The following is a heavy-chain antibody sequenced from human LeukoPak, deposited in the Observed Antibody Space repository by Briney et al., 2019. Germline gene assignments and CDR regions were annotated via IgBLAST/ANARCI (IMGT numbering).Heavy chain of an antibody. D-gene: IGHD3-10*01. CDR3: ARDRSPEGGDYGSGSRAFDI. V-gene: IGHV3-48*03. Sequence: GSLRLSCAASGFTFSSYEMNWVRQAPGKGLEWVSYISSSGSTIYYADSVKGRFTISRDNAKNSLYLQMNSLRAEDTAVYYCARDRSPEGGDYGSGSRAFDIWGQGTMVTVSS. J-gene: IGHJ3*02. CDR1: GFTFSSYE. CDR2: ISSSGSTI.